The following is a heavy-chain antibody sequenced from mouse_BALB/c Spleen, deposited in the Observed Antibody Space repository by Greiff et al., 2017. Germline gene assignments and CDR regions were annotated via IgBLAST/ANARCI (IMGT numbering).Heavy chain of an antibody. CDR1: GFTFSSYT. V-gene: IGHV5-6-4*01. CDR2: ISSGGSYT. Sequence: DVMLVESGGGLVKPGGSLKLSCAASGFTFSSYTMSWVRQTPEKRLEWVATISSGGSYTYYPDSVKGRFTISRDNAKNTLYLQMSSLKSEDTAMYYCTRDEDYRYDGPWFAYWGQGTLVTVSA. CDR3: TRDEDYRYDGPWFAY. J-gene: IGHJ3*01. D-gene: IGHD2-14*01.